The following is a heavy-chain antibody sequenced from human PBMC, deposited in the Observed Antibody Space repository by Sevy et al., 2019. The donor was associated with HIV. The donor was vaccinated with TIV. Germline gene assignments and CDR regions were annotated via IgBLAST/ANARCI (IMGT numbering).Heavy chain of an antibody. J-gene: IGHJ4*01. CDR1: RYTLSEVS. V-gene: IGHV1-24*01. D-gene: IGHD3-16*02. Sequence: ASVKVSCKVPRYTLSEVSMHWVRQAPGKGLEWMGGFVPEDGEIVYGQKFQGRVTVAEDTLTDTAYLEVTNLRSEDTATYFCVIGDTPRLTGSGTRLKDQSQNYFEFWGQEPWSPSPQ. CDR3: VIGDTPRLTGSGTRLKDQSQNYFEF. CDR2: FVPEDGEI.